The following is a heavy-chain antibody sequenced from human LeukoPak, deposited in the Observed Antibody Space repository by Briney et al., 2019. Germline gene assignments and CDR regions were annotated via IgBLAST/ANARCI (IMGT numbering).Heavy chain of an antibody. CDR1: GGSISSGGYY. Sequence: SQTLSLTCTVSGGSISSGGYYWSWIRQFPGKGLEWIGYIYYSGSTYYNPSLKSRMTISVDTSKNQFSLKLNSVTAADTAVYYCARDRDYYDFRGAFDIWGQGTMVTVSS. CDR3: ARDRDYYDFRGAFDI. D-gene: IGHD3-3*01. CDR2: IYYSGST. V-gene: IGHV4-31*03. J-gene: IGHJ3*02.